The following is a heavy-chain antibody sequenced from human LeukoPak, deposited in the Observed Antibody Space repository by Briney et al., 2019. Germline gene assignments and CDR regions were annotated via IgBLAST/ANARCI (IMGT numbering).Heavy chain of an antibody. D-gene: IGHD6-19*01. CDR1: GGSFSSYY. V-gene: IGHV4-59*08. CDR3: ARRAYSSGWYYFDY. J-gene: IGHJ4*02. Sequence: PSETLSLTCTVSGGSFSSYYWSWIRQPPGKGLEWIGCIFYSGSTNYNPSLKSRVTISVDTSKNQFSLKLSSVTAADTAVYYCARRAYSSGWYYFDYWGQGTLVTVSS. CDR2: IFYSGST.